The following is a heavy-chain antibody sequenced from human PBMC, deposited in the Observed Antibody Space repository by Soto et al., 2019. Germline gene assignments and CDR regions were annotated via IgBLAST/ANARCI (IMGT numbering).Heavy chain of an antibody. J-gene: IGHJ3*02. Sequence: EVQLLESGGGLVQPGGSLRLSCAASGFTFSSYAMSWVRQAPGKGLEWVSAISGGGGSTYYADSVKGRFTTSRDNSKNTLYLQMNSLRAEDTAIYYCAKDTVVVVAAAFDIWGQGTMVTVSS. CDR1: GFTFSSYA. CDR2: ISGGGGST. D-gene: IGHD2-15*01. V-gene: IGHV3-23*01. CDR3: AKDTVVVVAAAFDI.